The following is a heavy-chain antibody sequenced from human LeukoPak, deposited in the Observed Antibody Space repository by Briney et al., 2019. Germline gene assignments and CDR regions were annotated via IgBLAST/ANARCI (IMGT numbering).Heavy chain of an antibody. D-gene: IGHD6-13*01. CDR3: ARDPGIAAAGFHEYFQH. CDR2: ISYDGSNK. V-gene: IGHV3-30-3*01. Sequence: GGSLRLSCAASGFTFSSYAMHWVRQAPGKGLEWVAVISYDGSNKYYADSVKGRFTISRDNSKNTLYLQMNSLRAEDTAVYYCARDPGIAAAGFHEYFQHWGQGTLVTVSS. CDR1: GFTFSSYA. J-gene: IGHJ1*01.